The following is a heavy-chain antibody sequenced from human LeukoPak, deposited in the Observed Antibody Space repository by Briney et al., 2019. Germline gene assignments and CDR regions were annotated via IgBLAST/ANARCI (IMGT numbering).Heavy chain of an antibody. D-gene: IGHD3-10*01. V-gene: IGHV1-46*01. CDR1: GYTFTSYY. CDR3: AREEEYYFDY. Sequence: ASVKVSCKASGYTFTSYYMHWVRQAPGQGLEWMGIINPSGGSTSYAQKFQGRVTMTRDTSISTAYMELSRLRSDDTAVYYCAREEEYYFDYWGQGTLVTVSS. CDR2: INPSGGST. J-gene: IGHJ4*02.